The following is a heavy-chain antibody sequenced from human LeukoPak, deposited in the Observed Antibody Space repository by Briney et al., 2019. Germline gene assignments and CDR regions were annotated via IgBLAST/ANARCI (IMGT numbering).Heavy chain of an antibody. CDR1: GFTFSSYA. CDR2: ISGSGGST. J-gene: IGHJ6*03. CDR3: AKGWASYYYYYMDV. Sequence: AGGSLRLSCAASGFTFSSYAMSWVRQAPGKGLEWVSAISGSGGSTYYADSVKGRFTISRDNSKNTLYLQMNSLRAEDTAVHYCAKGWASYYYYYMDVWGKGTTVTVSS. D-gene: IGHD3-16*01. V-gene: IGHV3-23*01.